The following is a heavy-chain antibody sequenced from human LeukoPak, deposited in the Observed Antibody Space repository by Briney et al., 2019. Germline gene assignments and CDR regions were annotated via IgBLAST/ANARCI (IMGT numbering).Heavy chain of an antibody. CDR3: ARHYSSSWANWFDP. CDR2: IYTSGGT. V-gene: IGHV4-4*07. Sequence: SETLSLTCTVSGASVSIYYWAWIRQPAGKGLEWIGRIYTSGGTSYNPSLDDNPSLKSRVTISVDTSKNQFSLKLSSVTAADTAVYYCARHYSSSWANWFDPWGQGTLVTVSS. CDR1: GASVSIYY. J-gene: IGHJ5*02. D-gene: IGHD6-13*01.